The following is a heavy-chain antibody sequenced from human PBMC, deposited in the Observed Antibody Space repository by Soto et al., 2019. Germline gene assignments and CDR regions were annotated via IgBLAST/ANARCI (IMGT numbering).Heavy chain of an antibody. CDR1: GGTFSSSA. V-gene: IGHV1-69*12. Sequence: QVQLVQSGAEMKEPGSSVKVSCKTSGGTFSSSAISWLRQAPGQGLEWMGGIIPLFRTPDYAQKFQGRDTIAADESTSTAYMELSSLRSEDTAVDYCARDNDRLQLGGNYYYILDVWGQGTTITVSS. D-gene: IGHD4-4*01. J-gene: IGHJ6*02. CDR3: ARDNDRLQLGGNYYYILDV. CDR2: IIPLFRTP.